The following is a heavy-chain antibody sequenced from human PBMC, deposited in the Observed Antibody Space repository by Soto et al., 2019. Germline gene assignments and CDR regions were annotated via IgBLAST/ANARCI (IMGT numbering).Heavy chain of an antibody. Sequence: EVQLLESGGGLVQPGGSLRLSCAASGFTFSSYAMRWVRQAPGKGLEWVSAISGSGGSTYYADSVKGRFTISRHNSKNTLYLQMNSLRAEDTAVYYCARRGSGSYYDYWGQGTLVTVSS. J-gene: IGHJ4*02. CDR3: ARRGSGSYYDY. V-gene: IGHV3-23*01. CDR2: ISGSGGST. D-gene: IGHD1-26*01. CDR1: GFTFSSYA.